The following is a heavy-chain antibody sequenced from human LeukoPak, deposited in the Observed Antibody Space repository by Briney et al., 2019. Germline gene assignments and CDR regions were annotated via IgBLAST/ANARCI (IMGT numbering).Heavy chain of an antibody. V-gene: IGHV3-23*01. Sequence: PGGSLRLSCAASGFTFSSYAMSWVRQAPGKGLEWVSAISGSGDNTYYADSVKGLFTISRDNSKNTLYLQMNSLRAEDTAVYYCAHIAAVGPEDYWGQGTLVTVSS. CDR3: AHIAAVGPEDY. D-gene: IGHD6-13*01. CDR2: ISGSGDNT. CDR1: GFTFSSYA. J-gene: IGHJ4*02.